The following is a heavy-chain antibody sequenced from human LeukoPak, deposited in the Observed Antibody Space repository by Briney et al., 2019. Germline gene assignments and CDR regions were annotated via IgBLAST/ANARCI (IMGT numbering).Heavy chain of an antibody. D-gene: IGHD3-9*01. CDR1: GITFSSYM. CDR3: ASGLRYFDWLPPADY. CDR2: ISGSGGST. J-gene: IGHJ4*02. V-gene: IGHV3-23*01. Sequence: GGSLRLSCAASGITFSSYMLTWVRQAPGKGLEWVSVISGSGGSTYYADSVKGRFTISRDNSKNTLYLQMNSLRAEDTAVYYCASGLRYFDWLPPADYWGQGTLVTVSS.